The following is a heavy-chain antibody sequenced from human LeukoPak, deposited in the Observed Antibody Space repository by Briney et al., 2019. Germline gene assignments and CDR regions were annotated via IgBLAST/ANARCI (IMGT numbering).Heavy chain of an antibody. D-gene: IGHD3-10*01. J-gene: IGHJ4*02. CDR3: ARGSDMVRGVIDY. V-gene: IGHV1-3*01. CDR2: INAGNGNT. CDR1: GYTFTSYA. Sequence: ASVKVSCKASGYTFTSYAMHWVRQAPGQRLEWMGWINAGNGNTKYSQEFQGRVTITRDTSASTAYMELSSLRSEDTAVYYCARGSDMVRGVIDYWGQGTLVTVSS.